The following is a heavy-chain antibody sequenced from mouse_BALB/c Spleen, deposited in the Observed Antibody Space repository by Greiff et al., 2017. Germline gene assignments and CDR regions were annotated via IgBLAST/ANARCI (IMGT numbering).Heavy chain of an antibody. CDR3: ARGGTARATGGYFDY. Sequence: DVQLQESGPGLVKPSQSLSLTCSVTGYSITSGYYWNWIRQFPGNKLEWMGYISYDGSNNYNPSLKNRISITRDTSKNQFFLKLNSVTTEDTATYYCARGGTARATGGYFDYWGQGTTLTVSS. D-gene: IGHD3-2*01. J-gene: IGHJ2*01. CDR2: ISYDGSN. CDR1: GYSITSGYY. V-gene: IGHV3-6*02.